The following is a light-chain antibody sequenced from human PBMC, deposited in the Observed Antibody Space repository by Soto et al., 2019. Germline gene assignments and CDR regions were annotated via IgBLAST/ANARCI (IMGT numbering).Light chain of an antibody. CDR3: SSYTSSSTLL. Sequence: QAVLTQPPSVSGAPGQRVTISCTGSSSNIGAGYDVHWYQQLPGTAPKLLIYGNSNRPSGVPDRFSGSKSGNTASLTISGLQAEDEADYYCSSYTSSSTLLFGGGTQLTVL. CDR2: GNS. V-gene: IGLV1-40*01. J-gene: IGLJ2*01. CDR1: SSNIGAGYD.